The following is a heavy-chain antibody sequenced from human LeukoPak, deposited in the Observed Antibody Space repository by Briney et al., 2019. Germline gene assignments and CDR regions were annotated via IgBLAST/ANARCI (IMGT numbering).Heavy chain of an antibody. D-gene: IGHD4-17*01. V-gene: IGHV3-48*03. Sequence: PGGSLRLSCAASGFTFSSYEMTWVRQAPGRGLEWLSYISSSGGSIYYADSGKGRFTISRDNAKNSLYLQLSSLRAEDTAVYYCARVRIYGEHLFDPWGQGTLVTVS. J-gene: IGHJ5*02. CDR2: ISSSGGSI. CDR3: ARVRIYGEHLFDP. CDR1: GFTFSSYE.